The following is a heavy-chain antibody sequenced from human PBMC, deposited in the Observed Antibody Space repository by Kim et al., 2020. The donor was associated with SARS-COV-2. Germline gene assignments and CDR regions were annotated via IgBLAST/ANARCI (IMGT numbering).Heavy chain of an antibody. Sequence: GGSLRLSCAASGFTFSDYYMSWIRQAPGKGLEWVSYISGSGSTIYYADSVKGRFTISRDNAKNSLYLQMNSLRAEDTAVYYCARDQTTYSSSWYNWFDPWGQGTLVTVSS. CDR2: ISGSGSTI. D-gene: IGHD6-13*01. CDR1: GFTFSDYY. V-gene: IGHV3-11*01. J-gene: IGHJ5*02. CDR3: ARDQTTYSSSWYNWFDP.